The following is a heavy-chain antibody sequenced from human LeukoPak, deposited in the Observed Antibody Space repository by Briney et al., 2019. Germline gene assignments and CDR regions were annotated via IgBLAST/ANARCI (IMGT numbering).Heavy chain of an antibody. Sequence: GASVKVSCKASGGTFISYAFSWVRQAPGQGLEWMGRIIPILGIANYAQKFQGRVTITADKSTSTAYMELSSLRSEDTAVYYCARDAHTASYGMDVWGQGTRSPSP. D-gene: IGHD5-18*01. J-gene: IGHJ6*02. V-gene: IGHV1-69*04. CDR3: ARDAHTASYGMDV. CDR2: IIPILGIA. CDR1: GGTFISYA.